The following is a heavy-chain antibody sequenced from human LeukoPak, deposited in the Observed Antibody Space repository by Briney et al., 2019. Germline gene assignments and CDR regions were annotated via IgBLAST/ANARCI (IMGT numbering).Heavy chain of an antibody. J-gene: IGHJ3*02. CDR1: GFTCDDYA. CDR3: AKDMRVCSSTSCSYDAFDI. Sequence: GGSLRLSCAASGFTCDDYAMHWVRQAPGKGLEWVSGISWNSGSIGYADSVKGRSTISRDNAKNSLYLQMNSLRAEDTALYYCAKDMRVCSSTSCSYDAFDIWGQGTMVTVSS. D-gene: IGHD2-2*01. V-gene: IGHV3-9*01. CDR2: ISWNSGSI.